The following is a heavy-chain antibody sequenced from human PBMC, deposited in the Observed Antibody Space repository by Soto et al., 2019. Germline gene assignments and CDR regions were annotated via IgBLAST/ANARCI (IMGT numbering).Heavy chain of an antibody. CDR3: ARNRYCSSTSCYTFYYYGMDV. Sequence: SETLSLTCAVSGGSISSSNWWSWVRQPPGKGLEWIGEIYHSGSTNYNPSLKSRVTISVDKSKNQFSLKLSSVTAADTAVYYCARNRYCSSTSCYTFYYYGMDVWGQGTTVTVS. CDR2: IYHSGST. J-gene: IGHJ6*02. D-gene: IGHD2-2*02. CDR1: GGSISSSNW. V-gene: IGHV4-4*02.